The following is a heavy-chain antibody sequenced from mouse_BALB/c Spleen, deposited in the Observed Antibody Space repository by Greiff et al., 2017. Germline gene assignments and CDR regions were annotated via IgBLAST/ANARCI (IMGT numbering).Heavy chain of an antibody. Sequence: EVHLVESGGGLVKPGGSLKLSCAASGFTFSSYAMSWVRQTPEKRLEWVASISSGGSTYYPDSVKGRFTISRDNARNILYLQMSSLRSEDTAMYYCARGLYGSSPFAYWGQGTLVTVSA. V-gene: IGHV5-6-5*01. J-gene: IGHJ3*01. CDR2: ISSGGST. CDR3: ARGLYGSSPFAY. CDR1: GFTFSSYA. D-gene: IGHD1-1*01.